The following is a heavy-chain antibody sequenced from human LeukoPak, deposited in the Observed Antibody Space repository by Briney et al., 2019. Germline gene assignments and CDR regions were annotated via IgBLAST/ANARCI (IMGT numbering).Heavy chain of an antibody. Sequence: ASVKVSCKASGYMFNAYGISWVRQAPGQGLEWMGWISSYNGNTNYPQKFQGRVTVTTDTSTTTAYMELRSLRSDDTAVYYCARLEQYGYLHYYYYYYMDVWGKGTTVTVSS. CDR3: ARLEQYGYLHYYYYYYMDV. J-gene: IGHJ6*03. CDR2: ISSYNGNT. CDR1: GYMFNAYG. D-gene: IGHD5-18*01. V-gene: IGHV1-18*01.